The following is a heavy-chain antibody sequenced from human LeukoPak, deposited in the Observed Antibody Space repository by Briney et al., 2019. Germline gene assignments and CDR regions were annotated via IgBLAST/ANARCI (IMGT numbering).Heavy chain of an antibody. D-gene: IGHD2-8*01. V-gene: IGHV3-21*01. J-gene: IGHJ3*02. CDR1: GFTFSGYA. CDR3: ARATNGRFDI. CDR2: ISSSTSYI. Sequence: GGSLRLSCAASGFTFSGYAMTWVRQAPGKGLEWVSFISSSTSYITYADSVKGRFTISRDNAKSSLWLQMNSLRAEDTAVYYCARATNGRFDIWGQGTMVTVSS.